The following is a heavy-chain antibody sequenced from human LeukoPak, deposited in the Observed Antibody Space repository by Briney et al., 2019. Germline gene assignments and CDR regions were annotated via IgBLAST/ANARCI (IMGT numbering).Heavy chain of an antibody. CDR3: ARDRASSHPDY. CDR1: GYTFTGYY. CDR2: INPKNGGS. J-gene: IGHJ4*02. Sequence: ASVKVSCKASGYTFTGYYMHWARQAPGQGLEWVGWINPKNGGSNYAQKFQGRVTMTRDRSISTAYMELSRLRSDDTAVYYCARDRASSHPDYWGQGTLVTVSS. V-gene: IGHV1-2*02.